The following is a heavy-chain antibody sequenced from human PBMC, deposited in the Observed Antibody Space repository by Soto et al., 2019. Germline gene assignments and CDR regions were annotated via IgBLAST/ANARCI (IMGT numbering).Heavy chain of an antibody. CDR2: ISAYNGDT. CDR1: GYTFTSYG. Sequence: QVQLVQSGAEVKKPGASVKVSCKASGYTFTSYGLSWVRQAPGQGLEWMGWISAYNGDTNYAQRLQGRLTMTTDTSTSTAYMELRSLRSDDTAVYYCAREVTGALLYYYYGMDVWGQGTTVTVSS. CDR3: AREVTGALLYYYYGMDV. D-gene: IGHD2-21*02. J-gene: IGHJ6*02. V-gene: IGHV1-18*01.